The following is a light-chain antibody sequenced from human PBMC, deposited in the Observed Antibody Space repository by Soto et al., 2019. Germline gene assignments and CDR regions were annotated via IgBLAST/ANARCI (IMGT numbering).Light chain of an antibody. CDR2: GAS. J-gene: IGKJ1*01. CDR1: QSVSSN. CDR3: QQYNNWRGT. Sequence: ELVSTQSPATLSVSPGARATLSCRASQSVSSNLAWYQQKHGQAPRLLIYGASTRATGIPARFSGSGSGTELTITISSLQSEDCEVYDGQQYNNWRGTFGQGTKVDIK. V-gene: IGKV3-15*01.